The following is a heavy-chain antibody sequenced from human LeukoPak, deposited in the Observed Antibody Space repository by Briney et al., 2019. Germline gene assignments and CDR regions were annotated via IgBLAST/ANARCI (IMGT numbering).Heavy chain of an antibody. Sequence: GGSLRLSCAASGFTFSSYAMSWVRQAPGKGLEWVSAISGSGGSTCYADSVKGRFTISRDNSKNTLYLQTNSLRAEDTAVYYCAKDTPTLYSSGWYTDYFDYWGQGTLVTVSS. CDR3: AKDTPTLYSSGWYTDYFDY. D-gene: IGHD6-19*01. J-gene: IGHJ4*02. CDR2: ISGSGGST. CDR1: GFTFSSYA. V-gene: IGHV3-23*01.